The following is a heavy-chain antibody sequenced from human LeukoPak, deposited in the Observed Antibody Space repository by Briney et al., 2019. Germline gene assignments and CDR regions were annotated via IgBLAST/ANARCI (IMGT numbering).Heavy chain of an antibody. V-gene: IGHV4-61*02. CDR3: ARHHNHYYGSGSYFY. J-gene: IGHJ4*02. D-gene: IGHD3-10*01. CDR2: IYTSGST. CDR1: GGSISSGSYY. Sequence: PSQTLSLTCTVSGGSISSGSYYWSWIRQPAGKGLEWIGRIYTSGSTNYNPSLKSRVTISVDTSKNQFSLKLSSVTAADTAVYYCARHHNHYYGSGSYFYWGQGTLVTVSS.